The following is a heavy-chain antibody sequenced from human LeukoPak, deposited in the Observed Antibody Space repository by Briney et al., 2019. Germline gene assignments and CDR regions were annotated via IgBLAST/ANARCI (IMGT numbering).Heavy chain of an antibody. J-gene: IGHJ6*02. D-gene: IGHD3-10*01. V-gene: IGHV5-51*01. CDR3: ARYSQVRGVNYGMDV. Sequence: GESLKISCKGSGYSFTSYWIGWVRQMPGKGLEWMGIIYPGDSDTRYSPSFQGQVTISADKSISTAYLQWSCLKASDTAMYYCARYSQVRGVNYGMDVWGQGTTVTVSS. CDR2: IYPGDSDT. CDR1: GYSFTSYW.